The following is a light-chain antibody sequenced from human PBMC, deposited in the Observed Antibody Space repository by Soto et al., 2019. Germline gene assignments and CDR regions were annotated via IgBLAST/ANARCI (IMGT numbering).Light chain of an antibody. V-gene: IGLV2-14*03. CDR3: TSYTTTSTYV. CDR1: SSDVGSYNY. Sequence: QSALAQPASVSGSPGQSITIFCTGTSSDVGSYNYVSWYQQHPGRAPKLMIYDVTNRPSGVSSRFSGSKSGSTASLTISGLQAEDEADYFCTSYTTTSTYVFGTGTKLTVL. J-gene: IGLJ1*01. CDR2: DVT.